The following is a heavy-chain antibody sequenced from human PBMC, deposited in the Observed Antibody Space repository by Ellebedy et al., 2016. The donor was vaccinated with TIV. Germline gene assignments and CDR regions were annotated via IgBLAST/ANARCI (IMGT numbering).Heavy chain of an antibody. Sequence: GGSLRLXXAASGFTFSDYYMSWIRQAPGKGLEWVSYISSSGSTIYYADSVKGRFTIPRDNAKNSLYLQMNSLRAEDTAVYYCARGGVEMATITRYYYYGMDVWGQGTTVTVSS. CDR3: ARGGVEMATITRYYYYGMDV. D-gene: IGHD5-24*01. V-gene: IGHV3-11*01. CDR1: GFTFSDYY. J-gene: IGHJ6*02. CDR2: ISSSGSTI.